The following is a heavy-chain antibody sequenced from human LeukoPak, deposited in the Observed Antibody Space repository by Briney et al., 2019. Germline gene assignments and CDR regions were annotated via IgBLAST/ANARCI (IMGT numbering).Heavy chain of an antibody. CDR1: GFTFSRYY. J-gene: IGHJ6*02. V-gene: IGHV3-74*01. Sequence: GGYLRPACEVSGFTFSRYYMYWDRQVPGKGLVWVSRLNGYGDYTDHEDSVKGRFTISRDNAKTTLFLQMNSLRAEDTAVYYCVRGSNEWSCMDVWGQGTTVTVSS. CDR2: LNGYGDYT. D-gene: IGHD1-26*01. CDR3: VRGSNEWSCMDV.